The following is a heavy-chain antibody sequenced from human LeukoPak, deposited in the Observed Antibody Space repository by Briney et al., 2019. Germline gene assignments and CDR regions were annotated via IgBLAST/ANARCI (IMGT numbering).Heavy chain of an antibody. V-gene: IGHV3-74*01. J-gene: IGHJ4*02. CDR2: IYTDGGRT. CDR3: VRGSSGWYVDQ. D-gene: IGHD6-19*01. Sequence: GGSLRLSCAASGFTFSSFVMHWVRQAPGKGLVWVSRIYTDGGRTTYADSVEGRVTISRDNAKNTLYLQMNSLRVEDTAVYYCVRGSSGWYVDQWGQGTLVTVSS. CDR1: GFTFSSFV.